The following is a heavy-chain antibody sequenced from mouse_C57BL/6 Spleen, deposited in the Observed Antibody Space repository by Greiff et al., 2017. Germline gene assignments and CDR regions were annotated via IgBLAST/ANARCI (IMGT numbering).Heavy chain of an antibody. Sequence: VQLQQPGAELVRPGTSVKLSCKASGYTFTSYWMHWVKQRPGQGLEWIGVIDPSDSYTNYNQKFKGKATLTVDTSSSTAYMQLSSLTSEDSAVYYCARRGYYYGSSDYAMDYWGQGTSVTVSS. CDR1: GYTFTSYW. D-gene: IGHD1-1*01. V-gene: IGHV1-59*01. J-gene: IGHJ4*01. CDR3: ARRGYYYGSSDYAMDY. CDR2: IDPSDSYT.